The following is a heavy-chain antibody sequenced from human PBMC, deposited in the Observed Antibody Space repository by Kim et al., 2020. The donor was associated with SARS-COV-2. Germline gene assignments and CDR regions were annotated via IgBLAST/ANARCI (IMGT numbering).Heavy chain of an antibody. J-gene: IGHJ6*03. CDR3: ARASRGDNWNYGYYYYMDV. V-gene: IGHV1-69*13. CDR1: GGTFSSYA. CDR2: IIPIFGTA. D-gene: IGHD1-7*01. Sequence: SVKVSCKASGGTFSSYAISWVRQAPGQGLEWMGGIIPIFGTANYAQKFQGRVTITADESTSTAYMELSSLRSEDTAVYYCARASRGDNWNYGYYYYMDVWGKGTTVTVSS.